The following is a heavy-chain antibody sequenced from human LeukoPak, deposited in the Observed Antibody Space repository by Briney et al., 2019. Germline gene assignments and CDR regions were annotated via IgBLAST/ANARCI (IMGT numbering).Heavy chain of an antibody. D-gene: IGHD6-19*01. Sequence: ASVKVSCKASGYTFTSYGISWVRQAPGQGLEWMGWISAYNGNTNYAQKLQGRVTMTTDTSTSTAYMELRSLRSDDTAVYYCARAGSSGWSNYYYYMDVWGKGTTVTVSS. CDR2: ISAYNGNT. V-gene: IGHV1-18*01. J-gene: IGHJ6*03. CDR1: GYTFTSYG. CDR3: ARAGSSGWSNYYYYMDV.